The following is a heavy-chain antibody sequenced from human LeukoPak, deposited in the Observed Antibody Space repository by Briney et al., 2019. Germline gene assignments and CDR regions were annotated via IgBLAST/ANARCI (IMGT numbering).Heavy chain of an antibody. CDR3: ARDSHSYYDFWSGTPGDAFDI. D-gene: IGHD3-3*01. CDR1: GGSFSGYY. Sequence: KPSETLSLTCAVYGGSFSGYYWSWIRQPPGKGLEWIGEINHSGSTNYSPSLKSRATISVDTSKNQFSLKLSSVPAADTAVYYCARDSHSYYDFWSGTPGDAFDIWGQGTMVTVSS. J-gene: IGHJ3*02. V-gene: IGHV4-34*01. CDR2: INHSGST.